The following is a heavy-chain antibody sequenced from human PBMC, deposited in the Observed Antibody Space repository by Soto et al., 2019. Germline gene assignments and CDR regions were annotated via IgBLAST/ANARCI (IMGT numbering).Heavy chain of an antibody. V-gene: IGHV3-23*01. CDR3: AKGGGGDYYYMDV. Sequence: EVQLLESGGGLVQPGGSLRLSCAASGFTFSSYVMSWVRQAPGKGLEWVSGISNSGGRTNYGDSVKGRFTMSRDNSKTTLYLQMNSLGEKETAVYYCAKGGGGDYYYMDVWGKGTTVTVSS. CDR2: ISNSGGRT. J-gene: IGHJ6*03. D-gene: IGHD3-16*01. CDR1: GFTFSSYV.